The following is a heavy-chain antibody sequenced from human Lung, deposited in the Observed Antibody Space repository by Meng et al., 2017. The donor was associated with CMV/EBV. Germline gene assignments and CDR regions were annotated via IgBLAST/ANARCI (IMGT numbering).Heavy chain of an antibody. J-gene: IGHJ5*02. Sequence: LACAASGFTFSSYSMNWVRQAPGKGLEWVSSISSSSSYIYYADSVKGRFTISRDNAKNSLYLQMNSLRAEDTAVYYCARNTGTRFDPWGQGTLVTVSS. D-gene: IGHD1-1*01. CDR2: ISSSSSYI. CDR1: GFTFSSYS. V-gene: IGHV3-21*01. CDR3: ARNTGTRFDP.